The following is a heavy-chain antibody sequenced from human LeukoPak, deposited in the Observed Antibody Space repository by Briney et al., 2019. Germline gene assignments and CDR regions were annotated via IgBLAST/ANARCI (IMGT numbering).Heavy chain of an antibody. CDR3: ARTSLVDYGDYVGYYYGMDV. CDR1: GFTFSNYW. CDR2: IKTDGSEK. D-gene: IGHD4-17*01. Sequence: GGSLRLSCEGSGFTFSNYWMGWVRQAPGKGLQWAANIKTDGSEKYYVDSVKGRFTISRDNAKNSLYLQMNSLRAEDTAVYYCARTSLVDYGDYVGYYYGMDVWGQGITVTVSS. J-gene: IGHJ6*02. V-gene: IGHV3-7*01.